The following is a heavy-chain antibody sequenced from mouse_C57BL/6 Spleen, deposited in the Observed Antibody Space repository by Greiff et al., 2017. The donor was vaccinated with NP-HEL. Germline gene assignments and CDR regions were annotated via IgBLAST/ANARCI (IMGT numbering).Heavy chain of an antibody. Sequence: LQESGAELVKPGASVKMSCKASGYTFTSYTMHWVKQRPGQGLEWIGYINTSSGYTKYNQKFKDKATLTADKSSSTAYMQLSSRKSEDSAVYYCARKSTRASYWGQGTTLTVSS. V-gene: IGHV1-4*01. CDR2: INTSSGYT. J-gene: IGHJ2*01. CDR3: ARKSTRASY. CDR1: GYTFTSYT. D-gene: IGHD3-1*01.